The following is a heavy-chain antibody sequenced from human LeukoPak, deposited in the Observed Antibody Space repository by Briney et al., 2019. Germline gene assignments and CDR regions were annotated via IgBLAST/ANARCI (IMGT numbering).Heavy chain of an antibody. Sequence: ASVKVSCKASGYTLTSYDINWVRQATGQGLEWMGWMNPNSGNAGYAQKFQGRVTMTRNTSISTAYMELSSLRSEDTAQYYCARAPYSSGWYGQYNWFDPWGQGTLVTVSS. CDR3: ARAPYSSGWYGQYNWFDP. D-gene: IGHD6-19*01. J-gene: IGHJ5*02. CDR2: MNPNSGNA. CDR1: GYTLTSYD. V-gene: IGHV1-8*01.